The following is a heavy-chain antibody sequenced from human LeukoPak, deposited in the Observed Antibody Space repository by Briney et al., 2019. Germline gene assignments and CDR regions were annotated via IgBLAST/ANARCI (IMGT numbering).Heavy chain of an antibody. CDR2: ISPNNGGT. CDR3: AKDSGEVPDY. J-gene: IGHJ4*02. V-gene: IGHV1-2*02. Sequence: ASVKVSCKASGYTFTDYYMHWVRQAPGQGLEWLGWISPNNGGTKYAQNFQGRVTMTRDTSISTAYMELDRLRFDDTAVYYCAKDSGEVPDYWGQGTLVTVSS. CDR1: GYTFTDYY. D-gene: IGHD3-10*01.